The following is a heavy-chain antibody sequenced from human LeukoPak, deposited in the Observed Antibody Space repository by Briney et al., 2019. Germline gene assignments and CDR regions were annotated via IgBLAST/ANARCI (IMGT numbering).Heavy chain of an antibody. CDR2: INAGNGNT. CDR1: GYTFTSCA. V-gene: IGHV1-3*01. D-gene: IGHD3-10*01. Sequence: GASVKVSCKASGYTFTSCAMHWVRQAPGQRLEWMGWINAGNGNTKYSQKFQGRVTITRDTSASTAYMELSSLRSEDTAVYYCAREMGVLLWFGEFLPNAFDIWGQGTMVTVSS. CDR3: AREMGVLLWFGEFLPNAFDI. J-gene: IGHJ3*02.